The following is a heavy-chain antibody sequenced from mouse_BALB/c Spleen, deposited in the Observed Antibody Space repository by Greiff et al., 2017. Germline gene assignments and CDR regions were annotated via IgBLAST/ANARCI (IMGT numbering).Heavy chain of an antibody. J-gene: IGHJ4*01. CDR3: ARDYGYDYAMDY. D-gene: IGHD1-2*01. Sequence: VQLQQSGPGLVKPSQSLSLTCSVTGYSITSGYYWNWIRQFPGNKLEWMGYISYDGSNNYNPSLKNRISITRDTSKNQFFLKLNSVTTEDTATYYCARDYGYDYAMDYWGQGTSVTVSS. CDR1: GYSITSGYY. V-gene: IGHV3-6*02. CDR2: ISYDGSN.